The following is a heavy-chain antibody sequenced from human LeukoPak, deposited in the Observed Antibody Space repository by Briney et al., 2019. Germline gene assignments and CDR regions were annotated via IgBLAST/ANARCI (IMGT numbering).Heavy chain of an antibody. D-gene: IGHD3-22*01. CDR3: ARMYYYDSSGLFYYYGMDV. CDR1: GGSISSGGYY. J-gene: IGHJ6*02. CDR2: IYHSGST. V-gene: IGHV4-30-2*01. Sequence: SQTLSLTCTVSGGSISSGGYYWSWIRQPPGKGLEWIGYIYHSGSTYYNPSLRSRVTISVDKSKNQFSLKLSSVTAADTAVYYCARMYYYDSSGLFYYYGMDVWGQGTTVTVSS.